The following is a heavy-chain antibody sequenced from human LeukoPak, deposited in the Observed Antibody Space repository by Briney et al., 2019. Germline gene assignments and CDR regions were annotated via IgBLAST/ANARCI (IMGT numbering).Heavy chain of an antibody. CDR2: ISDNGGTA. Sequence: SGGSLRLSCAASQFIFSTCAMSWVRQAPGKGLEWVSGISDNGGTAYYADSVKGRFTISRDNSKNTLYLQMNSLRVEDTAVYYCAKRGPVTGTKYFDYWGQGTLVTVSS. CDR1: QFIFSTCA. V-gene: IGHV3-23*01. CDR3: AKRGPVTGTKYFDY. J-gene: IGHJ4*02. D-gene: IGHD6-19*01.